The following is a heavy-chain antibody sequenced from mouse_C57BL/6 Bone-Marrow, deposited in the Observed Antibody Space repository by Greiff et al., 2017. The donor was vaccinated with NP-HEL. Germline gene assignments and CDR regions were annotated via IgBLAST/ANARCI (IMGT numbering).Heavy chain of an antibody. J-gene: IGHJ1*03. D-gene: IGHD2-4*01. CDR1: GYTFTSYW. V-gene: IGHV1-55*01. CDR2: IYPGSGST. Sequence: QVQLQQPGAELVKPGASVKMSCKASGYTFTSYWITWVKQRPGQGLEWIGDIYPGSGSTNYNEKFKSKATLTVDKSSSTAYMQLSSLTSEDSAVYYCARNGLRPLYFDVWGTGTTVTVSS. CDR3: ARNGLRPLYFDV.